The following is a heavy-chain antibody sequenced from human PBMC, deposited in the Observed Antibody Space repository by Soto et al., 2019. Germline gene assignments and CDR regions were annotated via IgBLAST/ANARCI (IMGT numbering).Heavy chain of an antibody. CDR1: GFTFSSYS. J-gene: IGHJ5*02. V-gene: IGHV3-48*01. CDR2: ISSSSSTI. Sequence: HPGXSLILSCAASGFTFSSYSMNCVRQAPFKGLEWVSYISSSSSTIYYADSVKGRFTISRDNAKNTLYLQMHSLRAEATALYYCAREAYGSGSYPNWFDPWGQGTLVTVSS. CDR3: AREAYGSGSYPNWFDP. D-gene: IGHD3-10*01.